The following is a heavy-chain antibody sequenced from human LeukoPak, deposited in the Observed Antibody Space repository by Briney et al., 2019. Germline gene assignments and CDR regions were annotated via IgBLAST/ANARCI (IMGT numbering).Heavy chain of an antibody. V-gene: IGHV3-23*01. D-gene: IGHD6-13*01. Sequence: PGGSLRLSCAASGFAFSSYAIHWVRRAPGKGLEWVSAISGSGGSTYYADSVKGRFTISRDNSKNTLYLQMNSLRAEDTAVYYCAKDQSSSSWYMSFQHWGQGTLVTVSS. CDR3: AKDQSSSSWYMSFQH. CDR2: ISGSGGST. J-gene: IGHJ1*01. CDR1: GFAFSSYA.